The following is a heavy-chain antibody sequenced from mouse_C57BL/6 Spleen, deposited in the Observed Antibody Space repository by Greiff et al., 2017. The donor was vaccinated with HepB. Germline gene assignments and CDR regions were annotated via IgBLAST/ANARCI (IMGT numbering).Heavy chain of an antibody. CDR2: IDPSDSET. CDR1: GYTFTSYW. V-gene: IGHV1-52*01. CDR3: ATDYYGTPGDY. Sequence: QVQLQQPGAELVRPGSSVKLSCKASGYTFTSYWMHWVKQRPIQGLEWIGNIDPSDSETHYNQKFKDKATLTVDKSSSTAYMQLSSLTSEDSAVYYCATDYYGTPGDYWGQGTSVTVSS. D-gene: IGHD1-1*01. J-gene: IGHJ4*01.